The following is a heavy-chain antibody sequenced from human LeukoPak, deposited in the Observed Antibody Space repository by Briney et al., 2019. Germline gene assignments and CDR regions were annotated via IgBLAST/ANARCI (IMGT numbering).Heavy chain of an antibody. V-gene: IGHV3-7*01. CDR2: INQDGSVK. CDR3: ARGDSGDWAL. CDR1: GFTFSSYA. D-gene: IGHD2-21*02. Sequence: PGGSLRLSCAASGFTFSSYAMSWARRAPGKGLEWVANINQDGSVKYYVDSVKGRFTISRDNAKNSLYLQMNSLRAEDTAVYYCARGDSGDWALGGQGTLVTVSS. J-gene: IGHJ4*02.